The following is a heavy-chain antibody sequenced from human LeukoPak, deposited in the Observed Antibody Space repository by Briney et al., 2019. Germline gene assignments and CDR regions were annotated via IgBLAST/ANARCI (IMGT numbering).Heavy chain of an antibody. CDR1: GGSISSSNW. CDR3: ARGFRYGDYYYGMDV. V-gene: IGHV4-4*02. D-gene: IGHD4-17*01. CDR2: IYHSGST. J-gene: IGHJ6*02. Sequence: PSQTLSLTCAVSGGSISSSNWWSWVRQPPGKGLEWIGEIYHSGSTNYNPSLKSRVTISVDKSKNQFSLKLSSVTAADTAVYYCARGFRYGDYYYGMDVWGQGTTVTVSS.